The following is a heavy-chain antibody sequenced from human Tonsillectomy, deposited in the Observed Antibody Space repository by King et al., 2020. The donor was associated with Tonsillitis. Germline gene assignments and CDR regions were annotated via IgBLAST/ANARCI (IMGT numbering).Heavy chain of an antibody. CDR2: IYNSEST. Sequence: VQLQESGPGLVKPSETLSLTCTVSGGSISSYYWSWIRQPPGKGLGWIGDIYNSESTKYNPSLKSRVTISVDTSKNQFSLKLSSVTAADTAVYYCARDPVRWGSEGFDAFDIWGQGTLVSVSS. CDR1: GGSISSYY. D-gene: IGHD3-3*01. V-gene: IGHV4-59*01. J-gene: IGHJ3*02. CDR3: ARDPVRWGSEGFDAFDI.